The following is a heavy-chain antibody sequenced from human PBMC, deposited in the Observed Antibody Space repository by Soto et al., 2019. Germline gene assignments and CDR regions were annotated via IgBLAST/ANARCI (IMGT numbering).Heavy chain of an antibody. V-gene: IGHV4-59*08. J-gene: IGHJ6*03. CDR1: GGSISSYY. CDR2: IYYSGST. CDR3: ARIVVVPAAYYYYYYMDV. D-gene: IGHD2-2*01. Sequence: SETLSLTCTVPGGSISSYYWSWIRQPPGKGLEWIGYIYYSGSTNYNPSLKSRVTISVDTSKNQFSLKLSSVTAADTAVYYFARIVVVPAAYYYYYYMDVWGKGTTVTVSS.